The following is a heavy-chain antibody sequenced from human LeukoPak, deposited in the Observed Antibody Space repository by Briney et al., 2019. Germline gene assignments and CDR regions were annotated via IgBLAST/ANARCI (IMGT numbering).Heavy chain of an antibody. Sequence: GGSLRLSCAASGFTFDDYAMHWVRQAPGKGLEWVSLISWDGGSTYYADSVKGRFTISRDNSKNSLYLQMNSLRAEDMALYYCAKATWVAGSAFDIWGQGTMVTVSS. CDR1: GFTFDDYA. V-gene: IGHV3-43D*03. J-gene: IGHJ3*02. D-gene: IGHD6-19*01. CDR2: ISWDGGST. CDR3: AKATWVAGSAFDI.